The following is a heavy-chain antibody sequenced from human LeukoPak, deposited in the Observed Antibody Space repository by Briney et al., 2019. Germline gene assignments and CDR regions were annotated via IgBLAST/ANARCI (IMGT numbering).Heavy chain of an antibody. CDR2: ISYSSGTI. Sequence: PGRSLRLSCAASGFTFDEYAMHWVRQAPGKGLEWVSGISYSSGTIGYVDSVKGRFTISRDNAKNSLYLQMNSLRAEDTAVYYCARADTAILPCANWGQGTLVTVSS. J-gene: IGHJ4*02. D-gene: IGHD5-18*01. CDR1: GFTFDEYA. V-gene: IGHV3-9*01. CDR3: ARADTAILPCAN.